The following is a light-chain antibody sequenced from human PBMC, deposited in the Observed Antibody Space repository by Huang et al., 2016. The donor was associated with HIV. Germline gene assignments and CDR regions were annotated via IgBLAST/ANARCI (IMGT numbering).Light chain of an antibody. CDR1: QSLLHSNGYNY. Sequence: EIVMTQSPLSLPVTPGEPASISCSSSQSLLHSNGYNYLDLYLQKPGQSPQLLVYLGSNRASGVPARFSGSGSGTDFTLKISRVEAEDVGIYYCMQALQTPVFGPGTRVDIK. J-gene: IGKJ3*01. CDR3: MQALQTPV. V-gene: IGKV2-28*01. CDR2: LGS.